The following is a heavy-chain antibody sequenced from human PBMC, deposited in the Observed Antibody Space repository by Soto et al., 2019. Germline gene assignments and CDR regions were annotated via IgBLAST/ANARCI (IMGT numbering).Heavy chain of an antibody. V-gene: IGHV3-23*01. J-gene: IGHJ4*02. CDR2: ISGSGGST. D-gene: IGHD3-22*01. CDR3: AKAAITMIVVYTPVDY. CDR1: GFTFSSYA. Sequence: EVPLLESGGGLVQPGGSLRLSCAASGFTFSSYAMSWVRQAPGKGLEWVSAISGSGGSTYYADSVKGRFTISRDNXKXXLYLQMNSLRAEDTAVYYSAKAAITMIVVYTPVDYWGQVTLVTVSS.